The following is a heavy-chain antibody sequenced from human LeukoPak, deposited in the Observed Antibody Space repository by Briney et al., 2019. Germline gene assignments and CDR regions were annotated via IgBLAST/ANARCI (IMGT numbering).Heavy chain of an antibody. D-gene: IGHD3-22*01. V-gene: IGHV1-69*13. CDR1: GYTFTSYA. CDR3: ASSGKDYYDSSRSGMDV. Sequence: ASVKVSCKASGYTFTSYAISWVRQAPGQGLEWMGGIIPIFGTANYAQKFQGRVTITADESTSTAYMELSSLRSEDTAVYYCASSGKDYYDSSRSGMDVWGQGTTVTVSS. CDR2: IIPIFGTA. J-gene: IGHJ6*02.